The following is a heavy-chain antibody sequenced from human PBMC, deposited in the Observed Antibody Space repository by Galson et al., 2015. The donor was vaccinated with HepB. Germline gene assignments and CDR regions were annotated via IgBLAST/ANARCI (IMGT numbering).Heavy chain of an antibody. Sequence: SETLSLTCAVYGGSFSDYYWSWIRQPPGKGLEWIGETFHSGITNYNPSLKSRVTMSVDTSKNHFSLKLTSVTVAETAVYYCARGPKGRDYFDYWSQGSLVTVSS. CDR3: ARGPKGRDYFDY. V-gene: IGHV4-34*12. CDR1: GGSFSDYY. J-gene: IGHJ4*02. CDR2: TFHSGIT.